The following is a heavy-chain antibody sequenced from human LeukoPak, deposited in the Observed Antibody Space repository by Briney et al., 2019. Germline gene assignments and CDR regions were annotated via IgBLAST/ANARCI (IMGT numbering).Heavy chain of an antibody. CDR3: ARRFSGAADY. V-gene: IGHV4-59*08. CDR2: IYYSGST. CDR1: GDSISSYY. D-gene: IGHD3-10*01. J-gene: IGHJ4*02. Sequence: SETLSLTCTVSGDSISSYYWSWIRQPPGKGLEWIGYIYYSGSTNYNPSLKSRVTISVDTSKNQFSLKLSSVTAADTAVYYCARRFSGAADYWGQGTLVTVSS.